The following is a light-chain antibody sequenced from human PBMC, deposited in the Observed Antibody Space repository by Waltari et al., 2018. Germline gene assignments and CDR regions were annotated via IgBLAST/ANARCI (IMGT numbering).Light chain of an antibody. CDR2: DVN. V-gene: IGLV2-14*03. Sequence: QSALTQPASLSGAPGQSITISCTGTSSDIGFHIHVSWYQQHPGQAPRLLMYDVNSRPSGVSNRFSGSKSGNTASLTISGLQADDEAHYYCSAYTSSATLAFGGGTGLTVL. CDR3: SAYTSSATLA. J-gene: IGLJ2*01. CDR1: SSDIGFHIH.